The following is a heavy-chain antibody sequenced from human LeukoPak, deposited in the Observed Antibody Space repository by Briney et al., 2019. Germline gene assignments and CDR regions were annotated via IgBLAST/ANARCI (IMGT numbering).Heavy chain of an antibody. D-gene: IGHD6-19*01. Sequence: GGSLRLSCAASGFTFSNAWMSWVRQAPGKGLEWVGRIKSKTDGGTTDYAAPVKGRFTISRDDSKNTLYLQMNSLKTEDTAVYYCTTDLHSSGWYGVLDFDYWGQGTLVTVSS. CDR2: IKSKTDGGTT. CDR1: GFTFSNAW. CDR3: TTDLHSSGWYGVLDFDY. V-gene: IGHV3-15*01. J-gene: IGHJ4*02.